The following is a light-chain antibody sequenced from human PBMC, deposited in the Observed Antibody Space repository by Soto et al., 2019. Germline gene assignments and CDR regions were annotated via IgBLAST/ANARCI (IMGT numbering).Light chain of an antibody. CDR3: QQYGRTSWT. CDR1: QSVSTNF. J-gene: IGKJ1*01. V-gene: IGKV3-20*01. Sequence: EIVLTQSPGTLSLSPGEGATLSCRASQSVSTNFFAWYQQKPGQAPRLLIYGVSTRATGIPDRFSGSGSGTDFTLTISRLEPEDFAVYYCQQYGRTSWTFGRGTNVEIK. CDR2: GVS.